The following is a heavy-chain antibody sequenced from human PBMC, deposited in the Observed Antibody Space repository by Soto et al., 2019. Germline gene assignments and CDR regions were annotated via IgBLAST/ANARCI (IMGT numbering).Heavy chain of an antibody. CDR2: ISYDGSNK. J-gene: IGHJ4*02. CDR1: GFTFSSYA. Sequence: GGSLRLSCAASGFTFSSYAMHWVRQAPGKGLEWVAVISYDGSNKYYEDSVKGRFTTSRDNSKNTLYLQMNSLRAEDTAVYYCARVRDSSGYHVEVFDYWGQGTLVTVSS. V-gene: IGHV3-30-3*01. D-gene: IGHD3-22*01. CDR3: ARVRDSSGYHVEVFDY.